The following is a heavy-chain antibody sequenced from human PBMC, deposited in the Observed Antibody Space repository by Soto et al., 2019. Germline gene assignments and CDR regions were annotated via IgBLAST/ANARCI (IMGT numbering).Heavy chain of an antibody. CDR3: ASDRYGVPRGDYFDS. CDR2: IYYSGSN. J-gene: IGHJ4*02. Sequence: QVQLQESGPGLVKPSQTLSLTCTVSGGSISSGAHYWSWIRQLPGKGLEWIGNIYYSGSNYYNPSLKSRVTISVDTSNIHFSLILSSVTAADTAIYYCASDRYGVPRGDYFDSWGQGILVTVSS. CDR1: GGSISSGAHY. V-gene: IGHV4-31*03. D-gene: IGHD4-17*01.